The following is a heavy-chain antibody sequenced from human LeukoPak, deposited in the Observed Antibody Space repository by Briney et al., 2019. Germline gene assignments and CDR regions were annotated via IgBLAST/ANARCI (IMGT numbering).Heavy chain of an antibody. J-gene: IGHJ4*02. Sequence: GESLRLSCAASGFTFSSYWMSWVRQAPAKGLEWVASIKEDGNEKFHVDSVKGRFTISRDNAKNSLFLQMNSLRAEDTAVYYCARDRNTVFWSGYYTNYFDYWGQGTLVTVSS. CDR3: ARDRNTVFWSGYYTNYFDY. CDR2: IKEDGNEK. CDR1: GFTFSSYW. V-gene: IGHV3-7*01. D-gene: IGHD3-3*01.